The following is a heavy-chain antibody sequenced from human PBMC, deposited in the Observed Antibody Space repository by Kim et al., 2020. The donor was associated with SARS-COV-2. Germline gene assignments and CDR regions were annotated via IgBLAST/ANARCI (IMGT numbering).Heavy chain of an antibody. J-gene: IGHJ4*02. Sequence: PSLTSRVTLSIDTSKNQFSLRLSSVTAADTTVYYCTRDGGVRLSGWYFDYWGQGGLVTVSS. D-gene: IGHD6-19*01. V-gene: IGHV4-39*02. CDR3: TRDGGVRLSGWYFDY.